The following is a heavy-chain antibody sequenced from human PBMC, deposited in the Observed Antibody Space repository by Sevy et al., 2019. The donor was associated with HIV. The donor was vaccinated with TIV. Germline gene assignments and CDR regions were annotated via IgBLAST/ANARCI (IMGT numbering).Heavy chain of an antibody. CDR1: GYTFTDYY. Sequence: ASVKVSCKDSGYTFTDYYMHWVRQAPGQGLEWMGRINPNSGGRNYAQKFQGRVTMTRDTSISTAYMELSRLRSDDTAVYYCARLLFGDLDYWGQGTLVTVSS. CDR3: ARLLFGDLDY. CDR2: INPNSGGR. J-gene: IGHJ4*02. V-gene: IGHV1-2*06. D-gene: IGHD4-17*01.